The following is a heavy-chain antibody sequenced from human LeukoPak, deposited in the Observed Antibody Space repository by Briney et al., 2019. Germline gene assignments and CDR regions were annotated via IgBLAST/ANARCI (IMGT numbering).Heavy chain of an antibody. CDR2: IFPGDSDT. CDR1: GYSFTSYW. Sequence: GESLKISCKGSGYSFTSYWIGWVRQMPGKGLEWMGIIFPGDSDTRYSPSFLGEVTFSVDMPTATAYLEWSSLKASDSAMYFCARERPGSSGWYTHWGQGTLVTVSS. J-gene: IGHJ4*02. V-gene: IGHV5-51*04. CDR3: ARERPGSSGWYTH. D-gene: IGHD6-19*01.